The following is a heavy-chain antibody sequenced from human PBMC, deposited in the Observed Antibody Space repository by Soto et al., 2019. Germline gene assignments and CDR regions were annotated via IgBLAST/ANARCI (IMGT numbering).Heavy chain of an antibody. J-gene: IGHJ4*02. Sequence: QLQELGPRLVKPSETLSLTCTVSGGSISSGDYYWGWVRQPPGKGLEWIGSIYHTGTTYYNPSLKSRLIMSVDRSENQFSLRLNSVTVTVTAVYYCTGESYSLPFIWGQGTLVTVSS. CDR2: IYHTGTT. D-gene: IGHD3-10*01. V-gene: IGHV4-39*01. CDR3: TGESYSLPFI. CDR1: GGSISSGDYY.